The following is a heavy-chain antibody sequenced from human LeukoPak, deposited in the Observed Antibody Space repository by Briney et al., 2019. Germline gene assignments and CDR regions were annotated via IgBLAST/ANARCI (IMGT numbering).Heavy chain of an antibody. J-gene: IGHJ4*02. V-gene: IGHV1-2*02. CDR3: AVPLLRYGFDY. D-gene: IGHD3-9*01. CDR1: GYTFTGYY. CDR2: INPNSGGT. Sequence: ASVKVSCKASGYTFTGYYMHWVRQAPGQGLEWMGWINPNSGGTNYAQKFQGRVTMTRDTSISTAYMELSSLRSEDTAVYYCAVPLLRYGFDYWGQGTLVTVSS.